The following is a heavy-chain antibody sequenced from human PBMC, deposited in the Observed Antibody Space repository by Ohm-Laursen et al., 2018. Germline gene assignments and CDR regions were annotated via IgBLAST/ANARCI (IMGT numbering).Heavy chain of an antibody. CDR3: AREVVGNPPSFDY. CDR1: GFTFSSYA. Sequence: GSLRLSCTASGFTFSSYAMSWVRQAPGKGLEWVSYISGSSKIIYSADSVKGRFTISRDNAKNSLYLQMNSLRVEDTAVYYCAREVVGNPPSFDYWGQGTLVTVSS. V-gene: IGHV3-48*01. CDR2: ISGSSKII. J-gene: IGHJ4*02. D-gene: IGHD1-26*01.